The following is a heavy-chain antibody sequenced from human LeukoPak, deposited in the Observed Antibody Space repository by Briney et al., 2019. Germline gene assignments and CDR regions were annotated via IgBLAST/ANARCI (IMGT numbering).Heavy chain of an antibody. CDR2: INPNSGGT. D-gene: IGHD3-10*01. Sequence: ASVKVSCKASGHTFTGYYMHWVRQAPGQGLEWMGWINPNSGGTNYAQKFQGRVTMTRDTSISTAYMELSRLRSDDTAVYYCARAIYGSGSYYNLPLDYWGQGTLVTVSS. CDR3: ARAIYGSGSYYNLPLDY. CDR1: GHTFTGYY. J-gene: IGHJ4*02. V-gene: IGHV1-2*02.